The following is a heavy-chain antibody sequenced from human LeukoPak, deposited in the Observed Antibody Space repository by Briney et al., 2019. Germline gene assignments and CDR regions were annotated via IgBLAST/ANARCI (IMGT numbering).Heavy chain of an antibody. D-gene: IGHD6-13*01. J-gene: IGHJ4*02. CDR1: GFTFSSYS. CDR3: ARVGVFGGSWYFDY. CDR2: ISSSSSYI. V-gene: IGHV3-21*01. Sequence: PGGSLRLSCAASGFTFSSYSMNWVRQAPGKGLEWVSSISSSSSYIYYADSVKGRFTISRDNAKKSLYLQMNSLRAEDTAVYYCARVGVFGGSWYFDYWGQGTLVTVSS.